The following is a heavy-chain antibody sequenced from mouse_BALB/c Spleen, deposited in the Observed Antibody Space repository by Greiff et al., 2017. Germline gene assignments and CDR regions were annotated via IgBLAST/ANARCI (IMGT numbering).Heavy chain of an antibody. CDR1: GYTFTDYA. Sequence: QVQLQQPGSELVRPGASVKLSCKASGYTFTDYAMHWVKQSHAKSLEWIGVISTYYGNTNYNQKFKGKATMTVDKSSSTAYMELARLTSEDSAIYYCASDYRSYAMDYWGQGTSVTVSS. D-gene: IGHD2-14*01. CDR2: ISTYYGNT. CDR3: ASDYRSYAMDY. J-gene: IGHJ4*01. V-gene: IGHV1S137*01.